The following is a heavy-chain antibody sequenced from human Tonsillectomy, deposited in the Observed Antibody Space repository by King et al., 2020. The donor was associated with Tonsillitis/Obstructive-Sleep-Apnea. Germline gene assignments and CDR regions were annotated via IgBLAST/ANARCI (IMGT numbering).Heavy chain of an antibody. CDR3: ARGGGNSQREAECDY. V-gene: IGHV4-59*01. CDR1: GGSISSYY. J-gene: IGHJ4*02. D-gene: IGHD4-23*01. Sequence: VQLQESGPGLVKPSETLSLTCTVSGGSISSYYWSWIRQPPGKGLEWIGYIYYSGSTNYNPSLKSRVTISVDTSKNQFSLKLSSVTAADTAVYYCARGGGNSQREAECDYWGQGTLVTVSS. CDR2: IYYSGST.